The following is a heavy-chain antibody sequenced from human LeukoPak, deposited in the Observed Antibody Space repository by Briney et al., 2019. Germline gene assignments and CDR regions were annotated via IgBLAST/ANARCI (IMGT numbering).Heavy chain of an antibody. CDR1: GFTFSNYW. J-gene: IGHJ6*03. Sequence: PGGSLRLSCAASGFTFSNYWMSWVRQAPGKGLEWVANIKQDGSERYYVDSVKGRFTISRDNAKNSLYLQMNSLRAEDTAVYYCARDMTYLAVAGSLNYYMDVWGKGTTVTISS. V-gene: IGHV3-7*01. CDR2: IKQDGSER. D-gene: IGHD6-19*01. CDR3: ARDMTYLAVAGSLNYYMDV.